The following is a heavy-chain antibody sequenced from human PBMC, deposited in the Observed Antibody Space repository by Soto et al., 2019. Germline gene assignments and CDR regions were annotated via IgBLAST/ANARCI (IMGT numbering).Heavy chain of an antibody. D-gene: IGHD3-3*01. CDR3: ARENLYDFWSGYYRNWFDH. J-gene: IGHJ5*02. CDR1: GGSISSYY. V-gene: IGHV4-59*01. CDR2: IYYSGST. Sequence: SETLSLTCTVSGGSISSYYWSWIPQPPGKGLEWIGYIYYSGSTNYNPSLKSRVTISVDTSKNQFSLKLSSVTAADTAVYYCARENLYDFWSGYYRNWFDHWGQGTLVTVSS.